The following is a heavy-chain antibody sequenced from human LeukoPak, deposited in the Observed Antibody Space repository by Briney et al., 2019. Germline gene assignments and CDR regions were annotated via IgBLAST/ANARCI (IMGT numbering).Heavy chain of an antibody. D-gene: IGHD1-26*01. CDR3: ASTLVGTTSGYS. CDR1: GFTVSSNY. CDR2: TYSGGST. Sequence: GGSLRLSCAASGFTVSSNYMSWVRQAPGKGLEWVSVTYSGGSTYYADSVKGRFTISRDKSKNTLYLQMNSLRAEDTAMYYCASTLVGTTSGYSWGQGTPVIVSS. J-gene: IGHJ5*02. V-gene: IGHV3-53*01.